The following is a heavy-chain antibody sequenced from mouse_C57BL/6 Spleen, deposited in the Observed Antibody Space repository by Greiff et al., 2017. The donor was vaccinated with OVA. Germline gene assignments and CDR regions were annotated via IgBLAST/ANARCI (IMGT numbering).Heavy chain of an antibody. D-gene: IGHD1-1*01. CDR2: ISSGSSTI. CDR1: GFTFSDYG. CDR3: ARGFGYYYGSSYHFDY. J-gene: IGHJ2*01. Sequence: DVMLVESGGGLVKPGGSLKLSCAASGFTFSDYGMHWVRQAPEKGLEWVAYISSGSSTIYYADTVKGRFTISRDNAKNTLFLQRTRLRSEDTAMYYCARGFGYYYGSSYHFDYWGQGTTLTVSS. V-gene: IGHV5-17*01.